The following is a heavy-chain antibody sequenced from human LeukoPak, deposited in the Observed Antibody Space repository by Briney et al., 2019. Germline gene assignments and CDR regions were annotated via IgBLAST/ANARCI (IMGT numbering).Heavy chain of an antibody. CDR3: ARGWFDA. CDR2: ISSTGTTF. V-gene: IGHV3-48*03. Sequence: RGSLRLSCAASGFTVSTYEMNWVRQAPGKGLEWLSYISSTGTTFYYADSVKGRFTISRDSAKNSLYLQMNSLRAEDTALYYCARGWFDAWGQGTLVTVPS. CDR1: GFTVSTYE. J-gene: IGHJ5*02.